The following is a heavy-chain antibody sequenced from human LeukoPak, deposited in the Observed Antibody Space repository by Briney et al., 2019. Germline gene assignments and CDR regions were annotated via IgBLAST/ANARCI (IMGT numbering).Heavy chain of an antibody. Sequence: SETLSLTCTVSGGSISSYYWSWIRQPPGKGLEWIGYTYYSGSTNYNPFLKSRVTISVDTSKNQFSLKLSSVTAADTAVYYCARGQYCSGGSCYSGFDYWGQGTLVTVSS. CDR2: TYYSGST. J-gene: IGHJ4*02. V-gene: IGHV4-59*08. CDR3: ARGQYCSGGSCYSGFDY. D-gene: IGHD2-15*01. CDR1: GGSISSYY.